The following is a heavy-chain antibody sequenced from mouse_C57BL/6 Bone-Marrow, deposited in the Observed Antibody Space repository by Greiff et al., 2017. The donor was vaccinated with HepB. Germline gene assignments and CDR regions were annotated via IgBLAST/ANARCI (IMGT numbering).Heavy chain of an antibody. CDR3: ARRDGYHGGWFAY. V-gene: IGHV1-22*01. Sequence: EVQLQQSGPELVKPGASVKMSCKASGYTFTDYNIHWVKQSHGKSLEWIGYINPNNGGTSYNQKFKGKATLTVNKSSSTAYMELRSLTSEDSAVYYCARRDGYHGGWFAYWGQGTLVTVSA. D-gene: IGHD2-3*01. CDR1: GYTFTDYN. CDR2: INPNNGGT. J-gene: IGHJ3*01.